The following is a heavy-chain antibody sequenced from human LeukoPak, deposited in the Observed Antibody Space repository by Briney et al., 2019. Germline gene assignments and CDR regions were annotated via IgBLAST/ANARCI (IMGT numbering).Heavy chain of an antibody. Sequence: GGSLRLSCVASGFTFTSDAMNWVRQAPGKGLEWVSSTVSRGTTQYADSVKGRFTVSRDTSKNTLYLQMNSLRADDAAVYYCAKCSTSAYTTGWCNWIDPWGQGTLVTVSS. J-gene: IGHJ5*02. CDR3: AKCSTSAYTTGWCNWIDP. CDR2: TVSRGTT. D-gene: IGHD6-19*01. CDR1: GFTFTSDA. V-gene: IGHV3-23*01.